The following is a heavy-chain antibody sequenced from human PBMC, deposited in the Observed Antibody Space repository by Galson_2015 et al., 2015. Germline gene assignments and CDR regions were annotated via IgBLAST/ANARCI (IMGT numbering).Heavy chain of an antibody. J-gene: IGHJ4*02. CDR2: ISYDGSNK. CDR1: GFTFSSYA. CDR3: AKAHYYDSSGPVSFDY. Sequence: SLRLSCAASGFTFSSYAMHWVRQAPGKGLEWVAVISYDGSNKYYADSVKGRFTISRDNSKNTLYLQMNSLRAEDTAVYYCAKAHYYDSSGPVSFDYWGQGTLVTVSS. V-gene: IGHV3-30-3*01. D-gene: IGHD3-22*01.